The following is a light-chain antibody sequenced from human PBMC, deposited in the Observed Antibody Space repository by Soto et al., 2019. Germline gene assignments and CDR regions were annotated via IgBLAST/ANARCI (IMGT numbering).Light chain of an antibody. CDR2: AAS. CDR3: QQGNSFTYP. CDR1: QASSSW. Sequence: DIQMTQSPSSVSASGGDRVTITCPASQASSSWLAWYQQKPGKAPKRLIYAASTLQSGVTSRFSGSGSGTEFTLAISSLRPEDFATCDGQQGNSFTYPFGQGTKLDIK. V-gene: IGKV1-12*01. J-gene: IGKJ2*01.